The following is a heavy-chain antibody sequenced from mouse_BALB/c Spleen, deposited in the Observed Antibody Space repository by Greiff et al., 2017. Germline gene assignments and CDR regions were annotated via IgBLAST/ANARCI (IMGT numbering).Heavy chain of an antibody. CDR2: ISSGSSTI. Sequence: EVKVEESGGGLVQPGGSRKLSCAASGFTFSSFGMHWVRQAPEKGLEWVAYISSGSSTIYYADTVKGRFTISRDNPKNTLFLQMTSLRSEDTAMYYCARKEAYYGNYGFDYWGQGTTLTVSS. D-gene: IGHD2-10*01. J-gene: IGHJ2*01. CDR1: GFTFSSFG. V-gene: IGHV5-17*02. CDR3: ARKEAYYGNYGFDY.